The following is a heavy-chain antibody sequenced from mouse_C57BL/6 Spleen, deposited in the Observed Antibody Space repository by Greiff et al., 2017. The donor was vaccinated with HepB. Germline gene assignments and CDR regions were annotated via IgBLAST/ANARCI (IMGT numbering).Heavy chain of an antibody. CDR3: ARERNYGHYFDD. Sequence: EVKLMESGGGLVKPGGSLKLSCAASGFTFSSYAMSWVRQTPEKRLEWVATISDGGSYTYYPDNVKGRFTISRDNDKNNLYLQMSHLKAEDTAMYYCARERNYGHYFDDWGKGTTLTVSS. D-gene: IGHD1-1*02. V-gene: IGHV5-4*01. J-gene: IGHJ2*01. CDR2: ISDGGSYT. CDR1: GFTFSSYA.